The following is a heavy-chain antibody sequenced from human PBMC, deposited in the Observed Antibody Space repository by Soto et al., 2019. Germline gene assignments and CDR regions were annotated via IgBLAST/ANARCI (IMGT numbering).Heavy chain of an antibody. CDR2: INHGGST. V-gene: IGHV4-34*01. CDR3: ARALGYCTNGVCYRRRFYYYYYGMDV. Sequence: PSETLSLTCAVYGGSFSGYYWSWIRQPPGKGLEWIGEINHGGSTNYNPSLKSRVTISVDTSKNQFSLKLSSVTAADTAVYYCARALGYCTNGVCYRRRFYYYYYGMDVWGQGTTVTVSS. J-gene: IGHJ6*02. CDR1: GGSFSGYY. D-gene: IGHD2-8*01.